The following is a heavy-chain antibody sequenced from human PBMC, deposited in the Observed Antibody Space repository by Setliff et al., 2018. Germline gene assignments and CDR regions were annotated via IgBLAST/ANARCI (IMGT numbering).Heavy chain of an antibody. J-gene: IGHJ4*01. CDR2: MSASGTST. CDR3: ATSTITTYYFDY. Sequence: GGSLRLSCATSGFTFSSYAMSWVRQAPGKGLEWVSAMSASGTSTYHADSVKGRFTISRDNSKNTLYLQMNSLRAEDAAVYYCATSTITTYYFDYWGHGTLVTVSS. CDR1: GFTFSSYA. D-gene: IGHD4-4*01. V-gene: IGHV3-23*01.